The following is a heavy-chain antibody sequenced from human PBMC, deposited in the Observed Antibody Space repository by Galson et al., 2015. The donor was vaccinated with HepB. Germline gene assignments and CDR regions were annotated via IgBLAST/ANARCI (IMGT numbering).Heavy chain of an antibody. J-gene: IGHJ4*02. D-gene: IGHD2-21*01. CDR2: ISYDGSNK. V-gene: IGHV3-30*18. CDR1: GFTFSSYG. CDR3: AKDPRLLRGGYFDY. Sequence: SLRLSCAASGFTFSSYGMHWVRQAPGKGLEWVAVISYDGSNKYYADSVKGRFTISRDNSKNTLYLQMNSLRAEDTAVYYCAKDPRLLRGGYFDYWGQGTLVTVSS.